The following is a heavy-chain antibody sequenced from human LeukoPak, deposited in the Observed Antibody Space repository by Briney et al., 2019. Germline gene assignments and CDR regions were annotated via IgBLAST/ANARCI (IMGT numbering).Heavy chain of an antibody. D-gene: IGHD3-22*01. CDR2: ISGSGGST. Sequence: PGGSLRLSCAASGFTVSNNYMSWVRQAPGKGLEWVSAISGSGGSTYYADSVKGRFTISRDNSKNTLYLQMNSLRAEDTAVYYCAKEGYYDSSGYYSADYWGQGTLVTVSS. CDR1: GFTVSNNY. CDR3: AKEGYYDSSGYYSADY. V-gene: IGHV3-23*01. J-gene: IGHJ4*02.